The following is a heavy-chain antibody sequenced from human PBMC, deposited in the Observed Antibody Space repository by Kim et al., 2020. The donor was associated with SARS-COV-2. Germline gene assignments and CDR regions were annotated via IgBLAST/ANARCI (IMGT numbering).Heavy chain of an antibody. CDR2: ISYDGSNK. J-gene: IGHJ3*02. D-gene: IGHD4-17*01. CDR1: GFTFSSYG. Sequence: GGSLRLSCAASGFTFSSYGMHWVRQAPGKGLEWVAVISYDGSNKYYSDSVKGRFTISRDNSKNTLYLQMNSLRAEDTAVYYCAREDYGGNSEAFDIWGQG. V-gene: IGHV3-30*03. CDR3: AREDYGGNSEAFDI.